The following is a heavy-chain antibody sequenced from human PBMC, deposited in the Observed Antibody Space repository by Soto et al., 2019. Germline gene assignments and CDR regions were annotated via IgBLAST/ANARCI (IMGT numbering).Heavy chain of an antibody. Sequence: QVQLVQSGAEVKKPGSSVKVSCKTSGGTFRTSAISWVRQAPGQGLEWMGGIMPVFPTPDYAQKFQGRGTITADESTSTAYMELSSLRSEDTAVYYCARDKDRQQLGGNYYYSMDVWGQGTTVTVSS. D-gene: IGHD3-3*02. V-gene: IGHV1-69*12. CDR1: GGTFRTSA. CDR2: IMPVFPTP. J-gene: IGHJ6*01. CDR3: ARDKDRQQLGGNYYYSMDV.